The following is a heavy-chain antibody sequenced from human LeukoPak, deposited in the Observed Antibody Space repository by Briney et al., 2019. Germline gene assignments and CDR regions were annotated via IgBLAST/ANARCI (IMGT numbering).Heavy chain of an antibody. D-gene: IGHD6-19*01. Sequence: PGKSLRLSCAASGFTFSSYGIHWVRQAPGKGLEWVAVISYDGSNKYFADSVKGRFTISRDNSKNTLYLQMNSLGAEDTAVYYCAKQSGWYDLDYWGQGTLVTVSS. CDR3: AKQSGWYDLDY. J-gene: IGHJ4*02. V-gene: IGHV3-30*18. CDR1: GFTFSSYG. CDR2: ISYDGSNK.